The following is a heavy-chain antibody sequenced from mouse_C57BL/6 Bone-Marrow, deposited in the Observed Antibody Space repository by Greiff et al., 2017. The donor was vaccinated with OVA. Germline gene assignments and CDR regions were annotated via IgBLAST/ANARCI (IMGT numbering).Heavy chain of an antibody. Sequence: VQPQQPGAELVKPGASVKLSCKASGYTFTSYWMQWVKQRPGQGLEWIGEIDPSDSYTNYNQKFKGKATLTVDTSSSTAYMQLSSLTSEDSAVYYCASAVFAYWGQGTLVTVSA. CDR1: GYTFTSYW. CDR3: ASAVFAY. CDR2: IDPSDSYT. J-gene: IGHJ3*01. V-gene: IGHV1-50*01.